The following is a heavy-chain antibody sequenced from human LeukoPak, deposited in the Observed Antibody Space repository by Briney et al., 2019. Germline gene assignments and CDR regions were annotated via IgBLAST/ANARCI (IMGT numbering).Heavy chain of an antibody. CDR1: RFTFSSYA. V-gene: IGHV3-23*01. J-gene: IGHJ3*02. D-gene: IGHD3-16*01. Sequence: PGGSLRLSCAASRFTFSSYAMSWVRQAPGRGLEWVSTISGGGGSTYYSDSVKGRFTISRDNSKNSLCLQMNSLRAEDTAVYYCAREGGVTDDAFDIWGQGTMVTVSS. CDR3: AREGGVTDDAFDI. CDR2: ISGGGGST.